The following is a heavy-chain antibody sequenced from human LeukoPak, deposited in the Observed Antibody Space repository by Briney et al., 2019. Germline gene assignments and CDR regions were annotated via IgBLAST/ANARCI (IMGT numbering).Heavy chain of an antibody. CDR3: ARGIGSGWWGAHFDY. CDR2: ISYDGSNK. D-gene: IGHD6-19*01. J-gene: IGHJ4*02. CDR1: GFTFSSYV. Sequence: PGGSLRLSCAASGFTFSSYVMNWVRQAPGKGLEWVAVISYDGSNKYYADSVKGRFTISRDNSKNTLYLQMNSLRAEDTAVYYCARGIGSGWWGAHFDYWGQGTLVTVSS. V-gene: IGHV3-30-3*01.